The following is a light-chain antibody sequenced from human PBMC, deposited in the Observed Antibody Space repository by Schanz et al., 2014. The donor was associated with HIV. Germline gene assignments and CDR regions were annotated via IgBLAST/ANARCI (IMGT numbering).Light chain of an antibody. CDR1: SSNIGSNT. J-gene: IGLJ3*02. CDR2: SNN. CDR3: AAWDDSLNGWV. V-gene: IGLV1-44*01. Sequence: QSVLTQPPSASGTPGQRVTLSCSGSSSNIGSNTVNWYQQLPGTAPKLLIYSNNHRPSGVPDRFSGSQSGTSASLAISGLRSEDEADYHCAAWDDSLNGWVFGGGTKVTVL.